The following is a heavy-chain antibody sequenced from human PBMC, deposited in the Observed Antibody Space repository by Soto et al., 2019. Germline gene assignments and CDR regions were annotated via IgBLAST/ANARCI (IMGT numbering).Heavy chain of an antibody. CDR3: AARDGYNFAEYFQH. Sequence: QVQLQESGPGLVKPSETLSLTCTVSGGSVSSGSYYWSWIRQPPGKVLEWIGYIYYSGSTNYNPYLMSRVTKTVDTANNQFSLKLSSVTAADTAVYYCAARDGYNFAEYFQHWGQGTLVTVSS. V-gene: IGHV4-61*01. CDR1: GGSVSSGSYY. CDR2: IYYSGST. J-gene: IGHJ1*01. D-gene: IGHD5-12*01.